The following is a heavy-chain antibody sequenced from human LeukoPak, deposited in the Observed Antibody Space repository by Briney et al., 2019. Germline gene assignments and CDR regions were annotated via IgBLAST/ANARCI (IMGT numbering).Heavy chain of an antibody. Sequence: PGGSLRLSCAASGFTFNSYSMNWVRQAPGKGLEWVSSISGSNSYIYYADSMKGRFTISRDNAKNSLYLQMNSLRAEDTAVYYCARDRSGYSGYAFFDYWGQGTLVTVSS. V-gene: IGHV3-21*01. D-gene: IGHD5-12*01. CDR3: ARDRSGYSGYAFFDY. CDR2: ISGSNSYI. J-gene: IGHJ4*02. CDR1: GFTFNSYS.